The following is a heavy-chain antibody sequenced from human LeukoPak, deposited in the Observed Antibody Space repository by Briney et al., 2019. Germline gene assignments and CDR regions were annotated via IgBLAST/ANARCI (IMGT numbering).Heavy chain of an antibody. Sequence: GGSLRLSCAASGFTFSSYSMNWVRQAPGKRLEWVSSISSSSSYIYYADSVKGRFTISRDNAKNSLYLQMNSLRAEDTAVYYCARDIEPDGYNSGPFDYWGQGTLVTVSS. D-gene: IGHD5-24*01. CDR3: ARDIEPDGYNSGPFDY. J-gene: IGHJ4*02. CDR1: GFTFSSYS. CDR2: ISSSSSYI. V-gene: IGHV3-21*01.